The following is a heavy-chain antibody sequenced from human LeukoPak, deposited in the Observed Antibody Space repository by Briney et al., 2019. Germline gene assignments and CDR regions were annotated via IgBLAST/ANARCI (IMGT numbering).Heavy chain of an antibody. V-gene: IGHV4-4*02. Sequence: SGTLSLTCAVSGGPISSGNWWSWVRQPPGKGLEWIGEIFHSGSTNYNPSLKSRVAISVDNSKNQFSLKLNTVTAADTAVYYCVRNGAYCLDCWVQGTLVTVSS. D-gene: IGHD3-9*01. CDR1: GGPISSGNW. J-gene: IGHJ1*01. CDR2: IFHSGST. CDR3: VRNGAYCLDC.